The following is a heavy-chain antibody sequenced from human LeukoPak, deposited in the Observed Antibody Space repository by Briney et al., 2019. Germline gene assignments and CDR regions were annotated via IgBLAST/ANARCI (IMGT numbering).Heavy chain of an antibody. CDR1: GGTFSSYA. V-gene: IGHV1-69*13. J-gene: IGHJ3*02. CDR3: ARDRVVGLGIYNAFDI. D-gene: IGHD2-15*01. CDR2: IIPVFGTA. Sequence: SVTVPCKASGGTFSSYAISWVRQAPGQGLEWMGGIIPVFGTANYAQKFQGRVTIAADESTSTAYMELSSLRSEDTAVYYCARDRVVGLGIYNAFDIWGHGTMVTVSS.